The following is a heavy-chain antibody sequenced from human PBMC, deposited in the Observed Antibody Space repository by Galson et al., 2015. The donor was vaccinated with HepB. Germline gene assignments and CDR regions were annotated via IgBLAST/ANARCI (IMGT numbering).Heavy chain of an antibody. D-gene: IGHD3-10*01. V-gene: IGHV1-18*04. CDR2: ISAYNGNT. CDR1: GYTFTSYG. Sequence: SVKVSCKASGYTFTSYGISWVRQAPGQGLEWMGWISAYNGNTNYAQKLQGRVTMTTDTSTSTAYMELRSLRSDDTAVYYCARDTRGSGSYYNVNYYYYYGMDVWGQGTTVTVSS. J-gene: IGHJ6*02. CDR3: ARDTRGSGSYYNVNYYYYYGMDV.